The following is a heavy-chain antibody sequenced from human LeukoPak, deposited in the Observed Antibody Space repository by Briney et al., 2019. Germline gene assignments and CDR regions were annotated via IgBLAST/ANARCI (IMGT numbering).Heavy chain of an antibody. CDR1: GFTFSDYY. CDR2: ISSSGSTI. CDR3: ARDKDDYGSGNHWFDP. Sequence: GGSLRLSCAASGFTFSDYYMSWIRQVPGKGLEWVSYISSSGSTIYYADSVKGRFTISRDNAKNSLYLQMNSLRAEDTAVYYCARDKDDYGSGNHWFDPWGQGTLVTVSS. J-gene: IGHJ5*02. D-gene: IGHD3-10*01. V-gene: IGHV3-11*01.